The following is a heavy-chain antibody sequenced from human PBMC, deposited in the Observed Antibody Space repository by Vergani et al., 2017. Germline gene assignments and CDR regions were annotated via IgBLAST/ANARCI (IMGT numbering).Heavy chain of an antibody. CDR2: IKQDGSEK. Sequence: EVQLVESGGGLVQPGGSLRLSCAASGFTFSSYWMSWVRQAPGKGLEWVANIKQDGSEKYYVDSVKGRFTISRDNAKNSLYLQMNSRRAEDTAVYYCARVRFGSSYILEGLGFDYWGQGTLVTVSS. D-gene: IGHD6-13*01. CDR3: ARVRFGSSYILEGLGFDY. V-gene: IGHV3-7*01. J-gene: IGHJ4*02. CDR1: GFTFSSYW.